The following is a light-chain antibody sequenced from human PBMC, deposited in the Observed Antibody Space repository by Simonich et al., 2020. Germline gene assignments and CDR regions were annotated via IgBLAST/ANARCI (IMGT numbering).Light chain of an antibody. CDR2: ANT. J-gene: IGLJ3*02. CDR3: QSYDSSLSGWV. V-gene: IGLV1-40*01. CDR1: SSNIGAGYD. Sequence: QSVLTQPPSVSGAPGQRVTISCTGSSSNIGAGYDVHWYQQLPGTAPKLLSDANTNRPSGVPDRFSGSKSGTSASLAITGLQAEDEADYYCQSYDSSLSGWVFGGGTKLTVL.